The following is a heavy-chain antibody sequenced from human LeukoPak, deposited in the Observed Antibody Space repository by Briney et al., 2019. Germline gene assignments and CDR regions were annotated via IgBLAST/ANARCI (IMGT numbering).Heavy chain of an antibody. J-gene: IGHJ3*02. CDR2: IYYSGST. D-gene: IGHD4-17*01. V-gene: IGHV4-39*07. Sequence: SETLSLTCTVSGGSIGSSSYYWGWIRQPPGKGLEWIGSIYYSGSTYYNPSLKSRVTISVDTSKNQFSLKLSSVTAADTAVYYCAREGGDYGDSRGAFDIWGQGTMVTVSS. CDR3: AREGGDYGDSRGAFDI. CDR1: GGSIGSSSYY.